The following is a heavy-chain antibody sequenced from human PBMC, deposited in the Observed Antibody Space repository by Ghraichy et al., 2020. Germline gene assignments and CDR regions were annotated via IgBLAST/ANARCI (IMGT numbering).Heavy chain of an antibody. CDR3: ARHQILDRFDS. Sequence: ESLNISCTISRGSVTSTSYSWGWVRQPPGKGLEWITSFFYGGTTYYNPSLKSRVTISADTSKNQFSLNLTSVTAADTAVYYCARHQILDRFDSWGQGRLVTVSS. J-gene: IGHJ4*02. CDR2: FFYGGTT. CDR1: RGSVTSTSYS. D-gene: IGHD3-9*01. V-gene: IGHV4-39*01.